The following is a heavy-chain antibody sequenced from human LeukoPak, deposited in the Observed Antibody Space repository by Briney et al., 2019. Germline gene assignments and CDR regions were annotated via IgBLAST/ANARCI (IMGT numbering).Heavy chain of an antibody. CDR1: GFTFTSSA. V-gene: IGHV1-58*02. J-gene: IGHJ6*02. Sequence: ASVKVSCKASGFTFTSSAMQWVRQARGQRLEWIGWIVVGSGNTNYAQKFQERVTITRDMSTSTAYMELSSLRSEDTAVYYCAAVRHSSGWYNYYYGMDVWGQGTTVTVSS. CDR2: IVVGSGNT. CDR3: AAVRHSSGWYNYYYGMDV. D-gene: IGHD6-19*01.